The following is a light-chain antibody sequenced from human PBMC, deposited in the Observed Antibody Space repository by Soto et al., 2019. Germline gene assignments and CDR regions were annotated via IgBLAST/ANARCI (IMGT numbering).Light chain of an antibody. CDR3: CSYAGSSTSVV. CDR2: EGS. Sequence: QSALTQPASVSGSPGQSITISCTGTSSDVGSYNLVSWYQQHPGKAPELMIYEGSKRPSGVSNRFSGSKSGNTASLTISGLQAEDEADYYCCSYAGSSTSVVFGGRTKLTVL. V-gene: IGLV2-23*01. J-gene: IGLJ2*01. CDR1: SSDVGSYNL.